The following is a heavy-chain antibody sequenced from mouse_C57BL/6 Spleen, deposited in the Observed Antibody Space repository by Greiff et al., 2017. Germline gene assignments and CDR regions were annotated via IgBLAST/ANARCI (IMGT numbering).Heavy chain of an antibody. CDR1: GYTFTSYW. Sequence: QVQLQQPGAELVKPGASVKMSCKASGYTFTSYWITWVKQRPGQGLEWIGDIYPGSGSTNYNEKFKSKATLTVDTSSSTAYMQLSSLTSADSAVYYCASESSGYGMDYFDYWGQGTTLTVSS. CDR3: ASESSGYGMDYFDY. CDR2: IYPGSGST. D-gene: IGHD3-2*02. J-gene: IGHJ2*01. V-gene: IGHV1-55*01.